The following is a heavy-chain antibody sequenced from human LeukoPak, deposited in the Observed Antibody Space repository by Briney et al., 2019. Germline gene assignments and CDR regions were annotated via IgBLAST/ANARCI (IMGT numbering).Heavy chain of an antibody. J-gene: IGHJ4*02. D-gene: IGHD2-15*01. CDR2: VDHTGGT. Sequence: SETLSLTCAVFGGSFSDFYWSWIRQTPGKGLEWIGEVDHTGGTKYNSSLKSRVTISVDTSKNQFSLKLSSVTAADTAVYYCARGKYYCSGDSCSPPFDYWGRGPLFTVSS. CDR1: GGSFSDFY. V-gene: IGHV4-34*01. CDR3: ARGKYYCSGDSCSPPFDY.